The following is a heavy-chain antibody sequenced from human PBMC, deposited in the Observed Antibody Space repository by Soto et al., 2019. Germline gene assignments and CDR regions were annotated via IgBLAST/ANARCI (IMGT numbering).Heavy chain of an antibody. CDR3: ARHGSY. CDR1: GVSISNTSYY. V-gene: IGHV4-39*01. J-gene: IGHJ4*02. CDR2: IYYSGTP. Sequence: QLQLQESGPGLVKPSETLSLICTVSGVSISNTSYYWGWIRQPPGKRLEWIGTIYYSGTPYYNPSLKGRVTITVDTSKNHFPLKLTSVTAADTAVYYCARHGSYWGQGTLVTVSS.